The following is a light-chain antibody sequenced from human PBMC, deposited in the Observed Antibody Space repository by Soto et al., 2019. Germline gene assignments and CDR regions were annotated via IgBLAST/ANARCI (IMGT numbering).Light chain of an antibody. V-gene: IGKV3-20*01. Sequence: EIVLTQSPGTLSLPPGEIATLSCRASQSVSSSYLARYQQRTGQAPRLLIYGASSRATGIPDRFSGRGSGTDFTLTISRLESEHFAEYYCQQYGSSPRTFGQVTNVEIK. CDR3: QQYGSSPRT. CDR1: QSVSSSY. J-gene: IGKJ1*01. CDR2: GAS.